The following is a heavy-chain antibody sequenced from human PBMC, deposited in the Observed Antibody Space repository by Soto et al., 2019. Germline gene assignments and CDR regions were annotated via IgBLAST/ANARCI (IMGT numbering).Heavy chain of an antibody. J-gene: IGHJ6*03. CDR3: ARRGYGSRWPNVYMDV. V-gene: IGHV3-64*01. CDR1: GFTFNNYE. Sequence: GGSLRLSCAASGFTFNNYEMHWVRQAPRKGLEYVSGISNNGAHTDYAKSVKGRFTISRDNSENTLYLQMGSLRAEDMALYYCARRGYGSRWPNVYMDVWGKGTTVTVSS. CDR2: ISNNGAHT. D-gene: IGHD6-13*01.